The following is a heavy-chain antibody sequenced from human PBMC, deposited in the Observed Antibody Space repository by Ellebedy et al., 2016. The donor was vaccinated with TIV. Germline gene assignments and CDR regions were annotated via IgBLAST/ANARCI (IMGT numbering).Heavy chain of an antibody. CDR1: GFTVSSNY. V-gene: IGHV3-66*01. J-gene: IGHJ4*02. CDR3: ARGELAAYSGY. D-gene: IGHD6-25*01. CDR2: IYSGGST. Sequence: GESLKISXAASGFTVSSNYMSWVRQAPGKGLEWVSVIYSGGSTYYADSVKGRFTISRDNSKNTLYLQMNSLRAEDTAVYYCARGELAAYSGYWGQGTLVTVSS.